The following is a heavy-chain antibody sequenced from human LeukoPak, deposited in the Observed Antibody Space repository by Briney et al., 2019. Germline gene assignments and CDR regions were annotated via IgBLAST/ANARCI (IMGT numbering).Heavy chain of an antibody. CDR3: ARVGMVRGVIIDY. V-gene: IGHV3-74*01. J-gene: IGHJ4*02. Sequence: GGSLRLSCAASGFTFSSYLMHWVRQAPGKGLVWVSRINSDGSSTSYADSVKGRFTISRDNAKNTLYLQMNSLRAEDTAVYYCARVGMVRGVIIDYWGQGTLVTVSS. CDR1: GFTFSSYL. D-gene: IGHD3-10*01. CDR2: INSDGSST.